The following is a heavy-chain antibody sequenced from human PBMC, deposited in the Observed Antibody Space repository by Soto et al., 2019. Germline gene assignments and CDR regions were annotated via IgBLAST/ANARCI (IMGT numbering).Heavy chain of an antibody. D-gene: IGHD4-17*01. CDR3: ARDRSHYGWLTYYMDV. CDR1: GFTVSSYS. CDR2: ISSSSSTI. Sequence: GSLRLSCAASGFTVSSYSMNWVRQAPGKGLEWVSYISSSSSTIYYADSVKGRFTISRDNAKNSLYLQMNSLRAEDTAVYYCARDRSHYGWLTYYMDVWGKGTTVTVSS. J-gene: IGHJ6*03. V-gene: IGHV3-48*01.